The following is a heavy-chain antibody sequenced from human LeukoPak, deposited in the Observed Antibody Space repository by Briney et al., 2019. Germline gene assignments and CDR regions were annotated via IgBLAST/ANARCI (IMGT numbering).Heavy chain of an antibody. D-gene: IGHD3-10*01. J-gene: IGHJ3*02. CDR2: INPSGGST. Sequence: ASVKVSCKASGYTFTSYYMHWVRQAPGQGLEWMGIINPSGGSTSYAQKLQGRVTMATDTSTSTAYMELRSLRSDDTAVYYCARDQGGAPFDIWGQGTMVTVSS. V-gene: IGHV1-46*01. CDR3: ARDQGGAPFDI. CDR1: GYTFTSYY.